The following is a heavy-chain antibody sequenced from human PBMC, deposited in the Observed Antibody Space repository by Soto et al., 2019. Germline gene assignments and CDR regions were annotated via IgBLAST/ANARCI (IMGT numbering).Heavy chain of an antibody. J-gene: IGHJ5*02. CDR3: AYSGNDYGSGSYHP. CDR2: IYWDDDK. D-gene: IGHD3-10*01. Sequence: QITLKESGPTLVKPTQTLTLTCTFSGFSLSTSGVGVGWIRQPPGKALEWLAVIYWDDDKRYSPSLKSRLTITKDTSKNQVVLAMTNIDPVDTATYECAYSGNDYGSGSYHPWVQGTLVTVS. V-gene: IGHV2-5*02. CDR1: GFSLSTSGVG.